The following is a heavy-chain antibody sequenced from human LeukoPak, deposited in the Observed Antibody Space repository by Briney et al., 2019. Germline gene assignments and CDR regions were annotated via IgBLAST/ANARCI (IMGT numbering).Heavy chain of an antibody. CDR2: IYPGDSDT. D-gene: IGHD3-10*01. V-gene: IGHV5-51*01. CDR1: GYSFTNSW. CDR3: ARQGGAYGLSDDHFDY. Sequence: GESLKISCMGSGYSFTNSWIGRVRQMPGKGLEWMGIIYPGDSDTRYSPSFQGQVTISADKSISTAYLQWSSLKASDTAMYYCARQGGAYGLSDDHFDYWGQGTLVTVSS. J-gene: IGHJ4*02.